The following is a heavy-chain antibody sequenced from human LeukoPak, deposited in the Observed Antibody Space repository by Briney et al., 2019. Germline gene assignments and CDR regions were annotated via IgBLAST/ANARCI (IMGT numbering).Heavy chain of an antibody. V-gene: IGHV3-23*01. D-gene: IGHD6-13*01. CDR2: INDIGSKT. J-gene: IGHJ4*02. Sequence: QPGGSLRLSCEASGFTFKNYGMSWVRQAPGKGLEWVSDINDIGSKTYYGDSMKGRVTVSRDNSKKAVYLQMNSLRAEDTAMYYCARHRIGSSWYAEVDKYFEYWGQGTLVTVSS. CDR1: GFTFKNYG. CDR3: ARHRIGSSWYAEVDKYFEY.